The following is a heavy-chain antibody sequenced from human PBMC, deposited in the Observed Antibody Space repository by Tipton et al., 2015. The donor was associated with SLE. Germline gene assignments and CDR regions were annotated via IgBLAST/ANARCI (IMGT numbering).Heavy chain of an antibody. CDR3: ARVPNYGDYFDY. CDR2: IYYRGTT. CDR1: GGSITSRY. D-gene: IGHD4-17*01. J-gene: IGHJ4*02. Sequence: TLSLTCTVSGGSITSRYWNWVRQPPGKGLEWIGYIYYRGTTHYNPSLESRASISVDTSRNQFSLNLTSVTAADTAVYYCARVPNYGDYFDYWGQGTLVTVSS. V-gene: IGHV4-59*11.